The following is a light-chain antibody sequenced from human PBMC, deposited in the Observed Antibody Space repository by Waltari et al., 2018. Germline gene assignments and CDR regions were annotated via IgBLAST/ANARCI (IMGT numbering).Light chain of an antibody. J-gene: IGLJ1*01. CDR3: QSADSSGTYYV. CDR1: ALPTEY. CDR2: KDE. Sequence: SYELTQSPSQSVSPGQTATITCSGDALPTEYVYWYQQKPGQAPVLIIYKDEERPPGILDRFSGSSSGTTATLTISGVQAEDEADYYCQSADSSGTYYVFAAGTKVTVL. V-gene: IGLV3-25*03.